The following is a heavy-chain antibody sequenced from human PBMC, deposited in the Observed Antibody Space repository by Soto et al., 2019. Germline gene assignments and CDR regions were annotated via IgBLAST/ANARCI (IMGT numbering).Heavy chain of an antibody. CDR3: ARESIGGWLLS. CDR1: GGSTSGSY. J-gene: IGHJ5*02. D-gene: IGHD5-12*01. CDR2: IHYSGTT. V-gene: IGHV4-59*01. Sequence: XATLSLTCNVTGGSTSGSYWSWVRQSPGKGLEWIGYIHYSGTTTYSPSLRSRVTISLDPSESQFSLKLTSVTAADTAIYYCARESIGGWLLSWGRGSLVTVSS.